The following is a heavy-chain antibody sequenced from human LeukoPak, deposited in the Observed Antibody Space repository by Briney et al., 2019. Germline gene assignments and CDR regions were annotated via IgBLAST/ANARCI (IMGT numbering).Heavy chain of an antibody. CDR1: GGSFSGYY. V-gene: IGHV4-34*01. CDR2: INHSGST. J-gene: IGHJ4*02. CDR3: VRGGKTYYYGSGSYYNVVYFDY. D-gene: IGHD3-10*01. Sequence: PSETLSLTCAVYGGSFSGYYWSWIRQPPGKGLEWIGEINHSGSTNYNPSLKSRVTISVDTSKNQFSLKLSSVTAADTAVYYCVRGGKTYYYGSGSYYNVVYFDYWGQGTLVTVSS.